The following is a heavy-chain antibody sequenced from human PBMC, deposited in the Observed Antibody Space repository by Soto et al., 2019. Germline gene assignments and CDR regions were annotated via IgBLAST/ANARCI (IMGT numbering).Heavy chain of an antibody. D-gene: IGHD4-17*01. J-gene: IGHJ3*02. CDR2: IIPILGIA. CDR3: ARDIYGAAKNAFDI. CDR1: GGTFSSYT. V-gene: IGHV1-69*08. Sequence: QVQLVQSGAEVKKPGSSVKVSCKASGGTFSSYTISWVRQAPGQGLEWMGRIIPILGIANYAQKFQGRVTITADKSTSTAYMELSSLRSEDTAVYYCARDIYGAAKNAFDIWGQGTMVTVSS.